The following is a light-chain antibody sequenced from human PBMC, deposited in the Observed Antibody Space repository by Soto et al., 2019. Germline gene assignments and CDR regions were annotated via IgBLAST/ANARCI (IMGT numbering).Light chain of an antibody. J-gene: IGKJ2*01. CDR2: DAS. CDR1: QSISSW. Sequence: DIQMTQSPSTLSASVGDSVTITCRASQSISSWLAWYQQKPGKATKLLIYDASSLVSGVPSRFSGSGSGTEFTLTISSLQPDDFANYYCQQYNSYPMTFGQGTKLEIK. CDR3: QQYNSYPMT. V-gene: IGKV1-5*01.